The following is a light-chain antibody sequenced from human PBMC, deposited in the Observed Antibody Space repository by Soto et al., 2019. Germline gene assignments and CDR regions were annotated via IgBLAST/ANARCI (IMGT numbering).Light chain of an antibody. V-gene: IGKV3-20*01. Sequence: IVLSQSPCTLSLSTGERATLSCRASQSVSSNLAWYQQKPGQAPRLLIYGASTRATGIPARFSGSGSGTDFTLTISRLEPEDFAVYYCQQYGSSPRTFGHGTKV. CDR2: GAS. CDR3: QQYGSSPRT. CDR1: QSVSSN. J-gene: IGKJ1*01.